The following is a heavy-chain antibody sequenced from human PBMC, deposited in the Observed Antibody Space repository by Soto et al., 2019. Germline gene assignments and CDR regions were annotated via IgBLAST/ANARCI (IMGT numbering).Heavy chain of an antibody. CDR2: IFDSGNA. CDR3: ARHRRTTVAKFYFDN. D-gene: IGHD4-4*01. V-gene: IGHV4-59*08. J-gene: IGHJ4*02. CDR1: GGSINSYC. Sequence: QVQLQESGPGLVKPSETLSLTCTVSGGSINSYCWSWIRQPPGKGLEWIAYIFDSGNANYNPSLQGRVTISVDTSKKQFSLKLTSVTAADTAVYYCARHRRTTVAKFYFDNWGQGALVTVSS.